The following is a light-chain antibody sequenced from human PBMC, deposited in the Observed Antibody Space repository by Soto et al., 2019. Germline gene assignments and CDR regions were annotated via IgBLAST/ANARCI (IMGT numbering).Light chain of an antibody. Sequence: QTVVTQEPSLTVSPGETVTLTCGSSTGAVTSGHYPYWFQQKPGQAPMTLIYDTSNKHSRTPARFSGSLLGGKAALTLSGAQPEDEAEYYCFLSYSGARKVFGGGTKLTVL. CDR1: TGAVTSGHY. CDR3: FLSYSGARKV. J-gene: IGLJ2*01. V-gene: IGLV7-46*01. CDR2: DTS.